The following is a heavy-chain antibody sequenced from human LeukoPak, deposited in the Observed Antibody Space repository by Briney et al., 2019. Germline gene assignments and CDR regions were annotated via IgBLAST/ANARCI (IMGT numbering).Heavy chain of an antibody. V-gene: IGHV1-2*02. J-gene: IGHJ6*02. CDR3: ARRYDFWSGYSTSYGMDV. CDR1: GYTFTGYY. CDR2: INPNSGGT. D-gene: IGHD3-3*01. Sequence: GASVKVSCKASGYTFTGYYMHWVRQAPGQGLEWMGWINPNSGGTNYAQKFQGRVTMTRDTSISTAYMELSRLRSDDTAVYYCARRYDFWSGYSTSYGMDVWGQGTTVTVSS.